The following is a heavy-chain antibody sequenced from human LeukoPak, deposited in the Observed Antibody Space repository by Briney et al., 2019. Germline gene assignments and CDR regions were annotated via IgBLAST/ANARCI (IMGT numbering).Heavy chain of an antibody. J-gene: IGHJ6*03. CDR1: GFSFRSHW. CDR2: IKPDGSDN. V-gene: IGHV3-7*01. Sequence: GGSLRLSCVGSGFSFRSHWVYWVRQSPGEGLEWVANIKPDGSDNYYVDSARGRFTVSRDNAKNSAFLQMNSLRAEDTAIYYCARNPLTRYYYYYYMDVWGKGTTVTVSS. D-gene: IGHD3-9*01. CDR3: ARNPLTRYYYYYYMDV.